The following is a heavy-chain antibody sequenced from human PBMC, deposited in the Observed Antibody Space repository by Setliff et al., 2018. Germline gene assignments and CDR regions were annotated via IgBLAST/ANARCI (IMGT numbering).Heavy chain of an antibody. CDR3: VRGFTIFGVVKLERWFDP. Sequence: SETLSLTCTVSGYSINSDCFWGWIRQPPGKGLEWIGTISHSGSTSYNSSLKSRVTMSVDTSKNQFFLKLSSVTAADTAVYYCVRGFTIFGVVKLERWFDPWGQGTLVNVSS. D-gene: IGHD3-3*01. CDR2: ISHSGST. J-gene: IGHJ5*02. V-gene: IGHV4-38-2*02. CDR1: GYSINSDCF.